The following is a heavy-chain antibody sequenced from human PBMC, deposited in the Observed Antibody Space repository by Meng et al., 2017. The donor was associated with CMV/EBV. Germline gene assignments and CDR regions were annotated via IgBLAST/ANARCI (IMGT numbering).Heavy chain of an antibody. J-gene: IGHJ6*02. CDR3: ARGVAARLLSARYYYGMDV. V-gene: IGHV3-48*03. D-gene: IGHD6-6*01. CDR1: GFTFSSYE. Sequence: GGPLRLSCAASGFTFSSYEMNWVRQAPGKGLEWVSYISSSGSTIYYADSVKGRFTISRDNAKNSLYLQMNSLRAEDTAVYYCARGVAARLLSARYYYGMDVWGQGTTVTVSS. CDR2: ISSSGSTI.